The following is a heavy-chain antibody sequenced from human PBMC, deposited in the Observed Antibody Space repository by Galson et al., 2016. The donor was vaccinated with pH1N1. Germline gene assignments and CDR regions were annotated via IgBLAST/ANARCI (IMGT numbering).Heavy chain of an antibody. Sequence: SVKVSCKASGGPFSSYAFSWVRQAPGQGLEWMGRISPVLRIANYVQKFQGRVTITPDESTSTVYMELSSLRSEDTAVYYCARHLGGVNYDRSHDKGHMDVWGKGTPVTVSS. CDR3: ARHLGGVNYDRSHDKGHMDV. CDR2: ISPVLRIA. CDR1: GGPFSSYA. J-gene: IGHJ6*03. D-gene: IGHD1-14*01. V-gene: IGHV1-69*04.